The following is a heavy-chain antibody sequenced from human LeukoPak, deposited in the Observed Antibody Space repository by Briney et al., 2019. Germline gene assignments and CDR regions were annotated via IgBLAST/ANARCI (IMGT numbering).Heavy chain of an antibody. CDR3: ARLTMVRGVPGNWFDP. Sequence: SETLSLTCTVSGGSISSYYWSWIRQPAGKGLEWIGRIYTSGSTNYNPSLKSRVTMSVDTSKNQFSLKLSSVTAADTAVYYCARLTMVRGVPGNWFDPWGQGTLVTVSS. CDR2: IYTSGST. V-gene: IGHV4-4*07. CDR1: GGSISSYY. D-gene: IGHD3-10*01. J-gene: IGHJ5*02.